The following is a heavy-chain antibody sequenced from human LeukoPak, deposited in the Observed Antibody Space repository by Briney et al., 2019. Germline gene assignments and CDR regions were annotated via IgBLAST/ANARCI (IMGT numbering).Heavy chain of an antibody. Sequence: SETLSLTCTVSGGSISSSSYYWGWIRQPPGKGLEWVGGIYYSGSTYYNPSLKSRVTISVDTSKNQFSLKLSSVTAADTAVYYCARLIANYYDILTGYPYYFDYWGQGTLVTVSS. V-gene: IGHV4-39*01. CDR3: ARLIANYYDILTGYPYYFDY. J-gene: IGHJ4*02. D-gene: IGHD3-9*01. CDR2: IYYSGST. CDR1: GGSISSSSYY.